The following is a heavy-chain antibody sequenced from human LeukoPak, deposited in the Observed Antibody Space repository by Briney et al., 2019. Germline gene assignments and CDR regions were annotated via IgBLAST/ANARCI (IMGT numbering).Heavy chain of an antibody. CDR3: AREGGGTTPYYYYYGMDV. D-gene: IGHD4-11*01. CDR2: IWYDGSNK. CDR1: GFTFSSYG. J-gene: IGHJ6*02. Sequence: GGSLRLSCAASGFTFSSYGMHWVRQAPGKGLEWVAVIWYDGSNKYYADSVKGRFTISRDNSKNTLYLQMNSLRAEDTAVYYCAREGGGTTPYYYYYGMDVWGQGTTVTVSS. V-gene: IGHV3-33*01.